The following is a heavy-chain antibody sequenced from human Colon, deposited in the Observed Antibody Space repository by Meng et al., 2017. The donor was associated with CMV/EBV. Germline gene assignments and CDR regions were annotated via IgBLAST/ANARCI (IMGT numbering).Heavy chain of an antibody. V-gene: IGHV1-8*01. Sequence: ASVKVSCKASGYTFTNYNINWVRQATGQGLEWMGWMNPNSGETGFGQKFQGRITMTRDTSISTAYLELSSLKSEDTALYFCAVIVPATDYSYGTDVWGQGTTVTVSS. CDR3: AVIVPATDYSYGTDV. J-gene: IGHJ6*02. CDR2: MNPNSGET. D-gene: IGHD2-15*01. CDR1: GYTFTNYN.